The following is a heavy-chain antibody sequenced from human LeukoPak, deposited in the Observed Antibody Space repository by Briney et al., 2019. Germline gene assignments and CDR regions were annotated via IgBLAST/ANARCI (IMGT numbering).Heavy chain of an antibody. Sequence: GGSLRLSCAASGFTFSSSAMSWVRQAPGKGLEWVSSISGSGSGGSTYYADSVKGRFTISRDNSKNTLYLQMNSLIAEDTAVYYCAGDRRLDGDPGYMDVWGKGTTVSISS. V-gene: IGHV3-23*01. J-gene: IGHJ6*04. CDR1: GFTFSSSA. CDR2: ISGSGSGGST. CDR3: AGDRRLDGDPGYMDV. D-gene: IGHD4-17*01.